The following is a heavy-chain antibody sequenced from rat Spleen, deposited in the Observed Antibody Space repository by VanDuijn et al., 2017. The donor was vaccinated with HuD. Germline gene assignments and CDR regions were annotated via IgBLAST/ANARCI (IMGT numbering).Heavy chain of an antibody. CDR1: GFTFSDFF. V-gene: IGHV5-29*01. Sequence: EVQLVESDGGLVQPGRSLNLSCAASGFTFSDFFMAWVRQAPAKGLERVATISSDGSSTYYRDSVKGRFTISRDNAKRTLFLQMDSLRSDDTATYFCAGAGYLRDWYFDFWGPGTMVTVSS. D-gene: IGHD2-2*01. CDR2: ISSDGSST. J-gene: IGHJ1*01. CDR3: AGAGYLRDWYFDF.